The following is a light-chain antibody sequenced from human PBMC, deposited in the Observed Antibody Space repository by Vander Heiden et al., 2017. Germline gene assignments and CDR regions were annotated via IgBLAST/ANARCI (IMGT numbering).Light chain of an antibody. CDR2: CAS. V-gene: IGKV4-1*01. Sequence: DVLMTQAPDSLAPSLSDRATINCKSRQSALYSTNNKQYLASNKQNPKQPPILLIYCASTREYGVPARFSGGRSGTDFTLPISSLQHADVAVYYCQQYYTTHLLTFGGGTKVEIK. CDR3: QQYYTTHLLT. CDR1: QSALYSTNNKQY. J-gene: IGKJ4*01.